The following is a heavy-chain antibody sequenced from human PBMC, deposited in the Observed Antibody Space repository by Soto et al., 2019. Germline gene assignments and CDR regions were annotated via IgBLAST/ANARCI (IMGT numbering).Heavy chain of an antibody. Sequence: GGSLRLSCAASGFTFSSYWMSWVRQAPGKGLEWVANIKQDGSEKYYVDSVKGRFTISRDNAKNSLYLQMNSLRAEDTAVYYCARDGEAAAGRRSLHRYYYYYMDVWGKGTTVTVSS. CDR3: ARDGEAAAGRRSLHRYYYYYMDV. J-gene: IGHJ6*03. D-gene: IGHD6-13*01. CDR1: GFTFSSYW. CDR2: IKQDGSEK. V-gene: IGHV3-7*01.